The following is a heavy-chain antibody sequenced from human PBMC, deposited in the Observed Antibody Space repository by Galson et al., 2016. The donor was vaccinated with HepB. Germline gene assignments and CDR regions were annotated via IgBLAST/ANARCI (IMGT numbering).Heavy chain of an antibody. CDR3: AKGKWSWNTHFDY. V-gene: IGHV3-23*01. D-gene: IGHD1/OR15-1a*01. J-gene: IGHJ4*01. Sequence: SLRLSCAASGFTFSKYALHWVRQAPGKGLEWDSHISGSGGVTYYADSVKGRFTISRDDSQNTLFLQMNSLRADDTAIYYCAKGKWSWNTHFDYWGHGTLVTVAS. CDR1: GFTFSKYA. CDR2: ISGSGGVT.